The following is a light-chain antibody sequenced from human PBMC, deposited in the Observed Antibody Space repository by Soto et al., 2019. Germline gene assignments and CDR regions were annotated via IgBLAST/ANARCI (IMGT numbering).Light chain of an antibody. CDR2: EVS. Sequence: QSALTQPASVSGSPGQSITISCTGTSSDVGGYNYVSWYQQHPGKAPKLMIYEVSNRPSGVSNRFSGSKSGNTASLTISGLQAADEADYYCSSYTSSSTFVVFGGGTQLTL. CDR3: SSYTSSSTFVV. CDR1: SSDVGGYNY. J-gene: IGLJ2*01. V-gene: IGLV2-14*01.